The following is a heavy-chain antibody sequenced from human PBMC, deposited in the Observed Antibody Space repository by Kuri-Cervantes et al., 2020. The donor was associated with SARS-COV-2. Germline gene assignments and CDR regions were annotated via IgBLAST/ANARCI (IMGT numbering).Heavy chain of an antibody. Sequence: GSLRLSCATSGFSFSNYGMHWVRQAPGKGLEWVTFISYDGGNKYYADSVKGRFTISRDNSKNTLYLQMNSLRAEDTAVYYCASERSPKYCSSTSCYVIWGQGTLVTVSS. CDR3: ASERSPKYCSSTSCYVI. CDR2: ISYDGGNK. V-gene: IGHV3-30*03. J-gene: IGHJ4*02. D-gene: IGHD2-2*01. CDR1: GFSFSNYG.